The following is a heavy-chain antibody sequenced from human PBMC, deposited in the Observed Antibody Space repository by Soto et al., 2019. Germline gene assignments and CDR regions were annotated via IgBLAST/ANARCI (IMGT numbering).Heavy chain of an antibody. CDR2: INQDGGAR. J-gene: IGHJ6*03. V-gene: IGHV3-7*01. Sequence: EVQLVESGGGLVQPGGSLRLSCEASGFTFSSHWMSWVRQAPGMGLEWVANINQDGGARFYVDSVKGRCTISRDNAKNSLYLEMSSLRAEDTAGYYCTRDIQVSYIYYRDLWGRGTTATVS. D-gene: IGHD1-26*01. CDR3: TRDIQVSYIYYRDL. CDR1: GFTFSSHW.